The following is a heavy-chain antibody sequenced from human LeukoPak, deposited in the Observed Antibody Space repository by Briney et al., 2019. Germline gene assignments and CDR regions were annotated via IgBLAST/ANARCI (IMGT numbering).Heavy chain of an antibody. CDR1: GFTFSIYA. CDR2: ISGSGGNT. V-gene: IGHV3-23*01. Sequence: GGSLRLSCGASGFTFSIYAMSWVRQAPGKGLEWVSAISGSGGNTYYADSVKGRFSISRDNSKNTLYLQMNSLRAEDTAVYYCARSSRYYYGSGSYYKPSPPPDYWGQGTLVTVSS. D-gene: IGHD3-10*01. J-gene: IGHJ4*02. CDR3: ARSSRYYYGSGSYYKPSPPPDY.